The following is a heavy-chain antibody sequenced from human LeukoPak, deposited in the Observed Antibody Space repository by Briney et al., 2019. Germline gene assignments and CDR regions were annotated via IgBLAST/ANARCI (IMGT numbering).Heavy chain of an antibody. CDR2: ISWNSGSI. CDR3: AKDSGYSGYDPQDV. D-gene: IGHD5-12*01. Sequence: YPGGSLRLSCAASGFTFDDYAMHWVRQAPGKGLEWVSGISWNSGSIGYADSVKGRFTISRDNAKNSLYLQMNSLRAEDTALYYCAKDSGYSGYDPQDVWGQGTTVTVSS. V-gene: IGHV3-9*01. CDR1: GFTFDDYA. J-gene: IGHJ6*02.